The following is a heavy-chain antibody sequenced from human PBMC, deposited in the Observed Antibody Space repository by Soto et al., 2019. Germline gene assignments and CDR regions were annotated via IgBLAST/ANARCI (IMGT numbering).Heavy chain of an antibody. Sequence: QVQLVESGGGVVQPGRSLRLSCATSRFTFINYGMHWVRQAPGKGLEWVAHISYDGNNKYYADSVKGRFTISRDNSKSRLYRQMNSLRAEDTAVYYCAKDWSNYGSGGGVDYWGQGTLVTVSS. CDR1: RFTFINYG. CDR2: ISYDGNNK. D-gene: IGHD3-10*01. J-gene: IGHJ4*02. V-gene: IGHV3-30*18. CDR3: AKDWSNYGSGGGVDY.